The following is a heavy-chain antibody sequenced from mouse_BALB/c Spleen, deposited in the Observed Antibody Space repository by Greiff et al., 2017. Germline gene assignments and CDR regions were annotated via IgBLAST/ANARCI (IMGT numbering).Heavy chain of an antibody. Sequence: EVQLVESGGGLVQPGGSLKLSCAASGFTFSSYTMSWVRQTPEKRLEWVAYISNGGGSTYYPDTVKGRFTISRDNAKNTLYLQMSSLKSEDTAMYYCARQDYYGSGYFDVWGAGTTVTVSS. CDR2: ISNGGGST. CDR1: GFTFSSYT. J-gene: IGHJ1*01. V-gene: IGHV5-12-2*01. D-gene: IGHD1-1*01. CDR3: ARQDYYGSGYFDV.